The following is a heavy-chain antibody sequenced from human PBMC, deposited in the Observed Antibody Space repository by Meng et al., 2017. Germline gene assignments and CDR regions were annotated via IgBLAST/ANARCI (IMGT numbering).Heavy chain of an antibody. D-gene: IGHD3-22*01. Sequence: SETLSLTCADYGGSFSGYYWSWIRQPPGKGLEWIGEINHSGSTNYNPSLKSRVTISVDTSKNQFSLKLSSVAAADTAVYYCARGLPPYYDSMRGNFDYWGQGTLVTVSS. V-gene: IGHV4-34*01. J-gene: IGHJ4*02. CDR1: GGSFSGYY. CDR3: ARGLPPYYDSMRGNFDY. CDR2: INHSGST.